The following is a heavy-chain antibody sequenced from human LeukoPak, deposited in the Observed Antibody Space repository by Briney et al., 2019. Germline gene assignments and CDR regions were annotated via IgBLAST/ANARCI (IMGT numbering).Heavy chain of an antibody. CDR3: ARGITMVRGIPNWFDS. J-gene: IGHJ5*01. CDR1: GFAFSSYW. V-gene: IGHV3-7*02. Sequence: PGGSLRLSCAASGFAFSSYWMSWVRQAPGKGLEWVANINQDGSEKYYVDSVKGRFTISRDNAKNSLYLQMNSLRAEDTAVYYCARGITMVRGIPNWFDSWGQGTLVTVSS. CDR2: INQDGSEK. D-gene: IGHD3-10*01.